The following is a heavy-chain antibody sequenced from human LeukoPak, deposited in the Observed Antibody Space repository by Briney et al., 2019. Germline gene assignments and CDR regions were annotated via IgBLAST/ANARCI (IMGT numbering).Heavy chain of an antibody. D-gene: IGHD4-23*01. J-gene: IGHJ5*02. V-gene: IGHV1-8*01. CDR2: MNPNSGNT. Sequence: ASVKVSCKASGYTFTRYDMNWVRQATGQGLEWLGWMNPNSGNTGYAQKSQGRVTMTRNTSISTAYMELSSLRSEDTAVYYCARDYGGNSGWFDPWGQGTLVTVSS. CDR1: GYTFTRYD. CDR3: ARDYGGNSGWFDP.